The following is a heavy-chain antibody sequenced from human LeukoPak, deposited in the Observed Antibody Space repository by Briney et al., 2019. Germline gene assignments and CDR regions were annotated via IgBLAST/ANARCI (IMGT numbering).Heavy chain of an antibody. CDR1: GYTFTSYD. V-gene: IGHV1-8*01. D-gene: IGHD3-22*01. J-gene: IGHJ4*02. CDR3: ARFDDSSGPGGY. Sequence: ASVKVSCKASGYTFTSYDINWVRQAPGQGLEWMGWMNPNSGNTGYAQKFQGRVTMTRNTSISTAYMELSSLRSEDTAVYYCARFDDSSGPGGYWGQGTLVTVSS. CDR2: MNPNSGNT.